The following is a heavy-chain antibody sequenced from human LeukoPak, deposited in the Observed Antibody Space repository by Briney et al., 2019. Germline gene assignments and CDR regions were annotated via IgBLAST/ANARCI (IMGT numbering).Heavy chain of an antibody. CDR2: IYYSGST. D-gene: IGHD6-13*01. J-gene: IGHJ6*02. Sequence: PSETLSLTCTVSGGSISSYYWSWIRQPPGKGLEWIGYIYYSGSTNYNPSLKSRVTISVDTSKNQFSLKLSSVTAADTAVYYCARSGIAAAEGSYYYYGMDVWGQGTTVTVSS. CDR3: ARSGIAAAEGSYYYYGMDV. V-gene: IGHV4-59*01. CDR1: GGSISSYY.